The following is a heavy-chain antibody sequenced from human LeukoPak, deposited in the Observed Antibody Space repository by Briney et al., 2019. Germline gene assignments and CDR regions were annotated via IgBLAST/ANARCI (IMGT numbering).Heavy chain of an antibody. Sequence: GRSLRLSCAASGFIFSTYSMHWVRQAPGKGLEWVAVISYDGNYRKYADSVKGKFTTSRDNSKNTLYLQTDSLSSEDPAVYFRATRAEGYYYGSGSYYGMDVWGQGNTVTVSS. CDR3: ATRAEGYYYGSGSYYGMDV. D-gene: IGHD3-10*01. CDR2: ISYDGNYR. J-gene: IGHJ6*02. V-gene: IGHV3-30*03. CDR1: GFIFSTYS.